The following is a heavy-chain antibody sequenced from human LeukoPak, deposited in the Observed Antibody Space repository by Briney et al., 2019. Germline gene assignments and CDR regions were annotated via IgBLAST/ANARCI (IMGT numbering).Heavy chain of an antibody. V-gene: IGHV4-59*08. Sequence: PSETLSLTCTVTGGSISSYYWSWIRQPPGKGLEWIGYIYYSGSTNYNPSPKSRVTIPVDTSKNQFSLKLSSVTAADTAVYYCARGHYYYGMDVWGQGTTVTVSS. CDR3: ARGHYYYGMDV. CDR2: IYYSGST. J-gene: IGHJ6*02. CDR1: GGSISSYY.